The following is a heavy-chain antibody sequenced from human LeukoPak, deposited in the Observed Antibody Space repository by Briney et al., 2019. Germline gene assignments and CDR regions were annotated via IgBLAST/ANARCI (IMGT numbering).Heavy chain of an antibody. CDR2: IYYSGST. Sequence: SQTLSLTCTVSGGSISSGGYYWSWIRQHPGKGLEWIGYIYYSGSTYYNPSLKSRVTISVDTSKNQFSLKLSSVTAADTAVYYCATVRYCSGGSCYSPYYYYYMDVWGQGTTVTVSS. J-gene: IGHJ6*03. V-gene: IGHV4-31*03. CDR1: GGSISSGGYY. D-gene: IGHD2-15*01. CDR3: ATVRYCSGGSCYSPYYYYYMDV.